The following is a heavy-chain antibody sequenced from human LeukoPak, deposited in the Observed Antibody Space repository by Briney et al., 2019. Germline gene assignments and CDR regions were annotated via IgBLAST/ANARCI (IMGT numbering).Heavy chain of an antibody. CDR3: ARVSILIVPYYAFDI. J-gene: IGHJ3*02. D-gene: IGHD2/OR15-2a*01. Sequence: GGSLRLSCAASGFIFSNSWMNWVRQAPGKGLEWVSSISSSSNYIYYADSVKGRFTISRDNAKNSLYLQMNSLRAEDTAVYYCARVSILIVPYYAFDIWGQGTMVTVSS. V-gene: IGHV3-21*01. CDR2: ISSSSNYI. CDR1: GFIFSNSW.